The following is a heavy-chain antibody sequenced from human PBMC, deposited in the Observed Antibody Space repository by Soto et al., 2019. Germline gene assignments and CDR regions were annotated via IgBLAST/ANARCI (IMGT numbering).Heavy chain of an antibody. J-gene: IGHJ6*03. CDR1: GFTFSSYA. Sequence: PGGSLRLSCAASGFTFSSYAMSWVRQAPGKGLEWVSAISGSGGSTYYADSVKGRFTISRDNSKNTLYLQMNSLRAEDTAVYYCAKREVTIFGVDYYYYYYMDVWGKGTTVTVSS. CDR3: AKREVTIFGVDYYYYYYMDV. CDR2: ISGSGGST. D-gene: IGHD3-3*01. V-gene: IGHV3-23*01.